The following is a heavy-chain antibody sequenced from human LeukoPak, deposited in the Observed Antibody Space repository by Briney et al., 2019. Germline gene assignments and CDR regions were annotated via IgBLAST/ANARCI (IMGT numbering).Heavy chain of an antibody. D-gene: IGHD5-18*01. J-gene: IGHJ4*02. CDR3: ARVDTTMAIDY. CDR2: IYYSGGT. Sequence: PSETLSLTCTVSGGSISSGGYYWSWIRQLPGKGLEWIGYIYYSGGTYYNPSLRSRVTISVDTSKNHFSLKLNSVTAADTAVYYCARVDTTMAIDYWGQGTLVTVSS. V-gene: IGHV4-39*02. CDR1: GGSISSGGYY.